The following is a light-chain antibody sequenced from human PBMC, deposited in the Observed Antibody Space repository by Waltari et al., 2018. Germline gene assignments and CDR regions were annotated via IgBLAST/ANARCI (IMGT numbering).Light chain of an antibody. J-gene: IGLJ3*02. CDR2: DVT. CDR1: SSDVGGYNY. V-gene: IGLV2-11*01. Sequence: QSVLTQPPSVSGAPGQRVTISCTGTSSDVGGYNYVSWYQHHPGKAPKLIIYDVTNRPSGVPDRVSASKSDNTASLTISGLQAEDEADYYCCSYAGSITFWVFGGGTKLTVL. CDR3: CSYAGSITFWV.